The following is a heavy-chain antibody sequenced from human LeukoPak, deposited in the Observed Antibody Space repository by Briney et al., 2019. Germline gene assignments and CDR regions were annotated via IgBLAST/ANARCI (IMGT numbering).Heavy chain of an antibody. D-gene: IGHD6-19*01. CDR2: IRAYNGNT. CDR3: SRDRQYCSCGTASGMDV. CDR1: GCSFTGHY. J-gene: IGHJ6*03. Sequence: RWSAVKVSCKASGCSFTGHYMHWVRQAPGQGLEGMGWIRAYNGNTNYPQQLDGKDTMTTDTTTSPAYMQLKSQISDHTADYYVSRDRQYCSCGTASGMDVWGKGTPVNISS. V-gene: IGHV1-18*04.